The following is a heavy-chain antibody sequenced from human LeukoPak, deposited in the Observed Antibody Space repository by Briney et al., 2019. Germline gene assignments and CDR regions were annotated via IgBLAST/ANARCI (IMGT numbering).Heavy chain of an antibody. J-gene: IGHJ4*02. V-gene: IGHV3-23*01. CDR2: ISGSGGST. CDR3: AKDPGFGVLFDY. CDR1: GFTFSSYW. Sequence: GGSLRLSCAASGFTFSSYWMHWVRQAPGKGLEWVSAISGSGGSTYYADSVKGRFTISRDNSKNTLYLQMNSLRAEDTAVYYCAKDPGFGVLFDYWGQGTLVTVSS. D-gene: IGHD2-8*01.